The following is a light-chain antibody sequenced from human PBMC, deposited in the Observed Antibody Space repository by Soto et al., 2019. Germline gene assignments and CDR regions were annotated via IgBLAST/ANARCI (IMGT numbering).Light chain of an antibody. V-gene: IGLV4-69*01. CDR3: QTWGSGIVV. CDR2: LNSDGSH. Sequence: QPVLTQSPSASASLGASVKFTCTLSSGHSNYAIAWHQQQSEKGPRYLMKLNSDGSHSKGDGIPDRFSGSSSGAERYLTISSLQSEDEADYYCQTWGSGIVVFGGATQLTVL. J-gene: IGLJ2*01. CDR1: SGHSNYA.